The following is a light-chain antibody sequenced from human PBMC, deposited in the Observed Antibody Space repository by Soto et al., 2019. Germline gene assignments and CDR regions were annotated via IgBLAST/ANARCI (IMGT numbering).Light chain of an antibody. CDR1: QTVKYNY. Sequence: EIVLTQSPGTLSLSSGERATLSCRASQTVKYNYLAWYQQKPGQAPRLLIYGVSSRATGIPDRFSGSGSGTDFTLTISRLEAEDFVVYYCQQYYRSPYTFGQGTKLEIK. J-gene: IGKJ2*01. V-gene: IGKV3-20*01. CDR3: QQYYRSPYT. CDR2: GVS.